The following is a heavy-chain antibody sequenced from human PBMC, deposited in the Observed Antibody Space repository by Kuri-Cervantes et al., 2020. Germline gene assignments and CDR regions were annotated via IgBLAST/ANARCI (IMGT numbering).Heavy chain of an antibody. CDR3: ARGTMVTVVPFDY. V-gene: IGHV5-51*01. D-gene: IGHD5-18*01. Sequence: GGSLRLSCKGSGYSFTSYWISWVRQMPGKGLEWMGIIYPGDSDTRYSPSLQGEVTISADKSISTAYLQWSSLKASDTAMYYCARGTMVTVVPFDYWGQGTLVTVSS. CDR2: IYPGDSDT. J-gene: IGHJ4*02. CDR1: GYSFTSYW.